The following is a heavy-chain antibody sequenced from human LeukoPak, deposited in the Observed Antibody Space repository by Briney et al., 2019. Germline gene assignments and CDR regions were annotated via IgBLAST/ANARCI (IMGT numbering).Heavy chain of an antibody. CDR3: AINYEFDY. J-gene: IGHJ4*02. Sequence: WVRQPPGKALEWVSAISGSGGSTYYADSVKGRFTISRDNSKNTLYLQMNSLRAEDTAVYYCAINYEFDYWGQGTLVTVSS. CDR2: ISGSGGST. D-gene: IGHD3-3*01. V-gene: IGHV3-23*01.